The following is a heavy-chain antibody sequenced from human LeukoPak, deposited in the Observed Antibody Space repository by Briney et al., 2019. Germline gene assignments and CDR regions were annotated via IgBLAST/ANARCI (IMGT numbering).Heavy chain of an antibody. V-gene: IGHV1-2*02. CDR3: ARDRIYGDDGVCDY. D-gene: IGHD4/OR15-4a*01. CDR2: INPNSGGT. Sequence: GASVKVSCKASGYTFTGYYMHWVRQAPGQGLEWMGWINPNSGGTNYAQKFQGRVTMTRDTSISTAYMELSRLTSDDTAVYYCARDRIYGDDGVCDYWGQGALVTVSS. CDR1: GYTFTGYY. J-gene: IGHJ4*02.